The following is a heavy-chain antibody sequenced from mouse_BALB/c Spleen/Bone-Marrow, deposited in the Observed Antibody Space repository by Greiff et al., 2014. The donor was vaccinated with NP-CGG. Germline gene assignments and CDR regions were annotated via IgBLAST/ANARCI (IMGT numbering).Heavy chain of an antibody. J-gene: IGHJ3*01. CDR3: ARREYGNGGFAY. Sequence: QVQLQQSGAELARPGASVKLSCKASGYTFTDYYINWVKQRTGQGLEWIGEIYPGSGNTYYNEKFKGKATLTADKSSGTAYMQLSSLTSEDSAVYFCARREYGNGGFAYWGQGTLVTVSA. CDR2: IYPGSGNT. V-gene: IGHV1-77*01. D-gene: IGHD2-10*02. CDR1: GYTFTDYY.